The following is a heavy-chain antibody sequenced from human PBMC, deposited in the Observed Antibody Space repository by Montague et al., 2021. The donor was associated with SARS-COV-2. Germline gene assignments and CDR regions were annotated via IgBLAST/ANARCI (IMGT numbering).Heavy chain of an antibody. CDR3: ARQVPRRYFDCIIYAIDV. Sequence: SETLSLTCTVSGGSISSSSYYRGWIRQPPGKGLEWIGSIYYSGXTXYXXXXKXRVTISVDTSKNQFSLKLSSVTAADTALYYCARQVPRRYFDCIIYAIDVWGQGTTVTVSS. J-gene: IGHJ6*02. CDR2: IYYSGXT. CDR1: GGSISSSSYY. V-gene: IGHV4-39*01. D-gene: IGHD3-9*01.